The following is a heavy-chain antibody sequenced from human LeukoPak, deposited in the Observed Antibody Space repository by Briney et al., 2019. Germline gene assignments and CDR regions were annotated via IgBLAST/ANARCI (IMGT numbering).Heavy chain of an antibody. CDR2: IIPIFGTA. CDR1: GYTFTSYG. D-gene: IGHD2-15*01. V-gene: IGHV1-69*05. CDR3: AREGYCSGGSCLFDY. J-gene: IGHJ4*02. Sequence: ASVKVSCKASGYTFTSYGISWVRQAPGQGLEWMGRIIPIFGTANYAQKFQGRVTITTDESTSTAYMELSSLRSEDTAVYYCAREGYCSGGSCLFDYWGQGTLVTVSS.